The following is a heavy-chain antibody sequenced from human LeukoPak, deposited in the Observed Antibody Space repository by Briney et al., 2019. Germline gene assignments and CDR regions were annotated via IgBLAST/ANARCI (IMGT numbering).Heavy chain of an antibody. V-gene: IGHV3-74*01. J-gene: IGHJ6*02. CDR3: ARANGMDG. CDR1: GFNFRSYW. CDR2: INSDGSRI. Sequence: GGSLGLSGAASGFNFRSYWMHWVRKAPGKGLVWVSRINSDGSRISYADSVKGRFTISRDNAKNTLYLQMNGLRAEDTAVYYCARANGMDGWGQGTRVTVSS.